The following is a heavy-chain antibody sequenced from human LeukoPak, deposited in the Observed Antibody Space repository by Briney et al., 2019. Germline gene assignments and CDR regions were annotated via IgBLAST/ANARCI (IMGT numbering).Heavy chain of an antibody. J-gene: IGHJ4*02. D-gene: IGHD4-17*01. V-gene: IGHV4-59*01. CDR3: ARREWTQATVTFFDY. Sequence: SETLSLTCTVSGGSISSYYWSWIRQPPGKGLEWIGYINYSETTNYNPSLKRRVTISVDTSRNQFSLRLSSVTAADTAVYYCARREWTQATVTFFDYWGQGSLVTVSS. CDR2: INYSETT. CDR1: GGSISSYY.